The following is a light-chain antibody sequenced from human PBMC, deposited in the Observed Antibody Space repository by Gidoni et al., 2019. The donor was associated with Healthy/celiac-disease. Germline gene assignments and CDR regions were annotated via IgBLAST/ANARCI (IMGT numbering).Light chain of an antibody. CDR1: QSVSSSY. Sequence: EIVLTQSPCTLSLSPGERATLSCRASQSVSSSYLAWYQQKPGQAPRLLIYGASSRATGIPDRFSGSGSGTDFTLTISRLEPEDVAGYYCQQYGRTFGQGTKLEIK. J-gene: IGKJ2*01. CDR3: QQYGRT. V-gene: IGKV3-20*01. CDR2: GAS.